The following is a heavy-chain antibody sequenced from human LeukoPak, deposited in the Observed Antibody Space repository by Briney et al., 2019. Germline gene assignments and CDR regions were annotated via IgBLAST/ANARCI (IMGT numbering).Heavy chain of an antibody. CDR3: ARDRSPAPGRSYGRGHFDY. J-gene: IGHJ4*02. D-gene: IGHD5-18*01. CDR2: INPNSGDT. V-gene: IGHV1-2*02. CDR1: GYTFTVYY. Sequence: ASVKVSCTASGYTFTVYYMHWVRQAPGQGLEWMGWINPNSGDTNYAQKFQGRVTITRDTSINTAYMELSRLRSDDTAVYYCARDRSPAPGRSYGRGHFDYWGQGTLVTVSS.